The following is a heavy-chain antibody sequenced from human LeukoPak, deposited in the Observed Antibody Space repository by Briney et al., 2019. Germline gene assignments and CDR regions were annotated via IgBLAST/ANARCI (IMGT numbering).Heavy chain of an antibody. D-gene: IGHD2-15*01. CDR3: ARERYCSGGSCMYYFDY. CDR1: GFTFDDYG. J-gene: IGHJ4*02. Sequence: GGSLRLSCAASGFTFDDYGMSWVRQAPGKGLEWVSGINWNGGSTGYADSVKGRFTISRDNAKNSLYLQMNSLRAEDTALYYCARERYCSGGSCMYYFDYWGQGTLVTVSS. CDR2: INWNGGST. V-gene: IGHV3-20*04.